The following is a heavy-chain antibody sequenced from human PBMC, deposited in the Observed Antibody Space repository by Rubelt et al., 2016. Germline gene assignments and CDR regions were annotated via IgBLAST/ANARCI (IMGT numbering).Heavy chain of an antibody. Sequence: QLQLQESGPGLVKPSETLSLTCTVSGGSISSSSYYWGWIRQPPGKGLEWIGSIYYSGSTYYNPSLKGRVTISVDTSKNQFSLKLSSVTAADTAVYYCASYSSSYNWFDPWGQGTLVTVSS. CDR2: IYYSGST. CDR3: ASYSSSYNWFDP. CDR1: GGSISSSSYY. J-gene: IGHJ5*02. V-gene: IGHV4-39*01. D-gene: IGHD6-6*01.